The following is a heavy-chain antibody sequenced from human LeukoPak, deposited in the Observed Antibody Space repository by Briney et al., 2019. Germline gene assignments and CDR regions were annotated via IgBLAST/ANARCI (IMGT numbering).Heavy chain of an antibody. V-gene: IGHV4-59*01. Sequence: SETLSLTRTVSGGSISSYFWSWIRPPPGKGVEWMGYIYYSGSTNYNLSLKSRVTISVVTSKNQFSLKLRSVTAAATAVYYFAITRDSSGFSYPDYWGQGTLVTVSS. D-gene: IGHD3-22*01. CDR3: AITRDSSGFSYPDY. CDR1: GGSISSYF. CDR2: IYYSGST. J-gene: IGHJ4*02.